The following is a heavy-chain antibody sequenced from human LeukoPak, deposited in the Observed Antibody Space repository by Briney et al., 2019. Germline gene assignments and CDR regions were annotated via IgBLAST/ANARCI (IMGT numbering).Heavy chain of an antibody. CDR1: RFTVSSNY. Sequence: GGSLRLSCAASRFTVSSNYMSWVRQAPGKGLEWVSIIYSGTTTYYADSVKGRFTISRDNSKNTLYLQMSSLRAEDTAVYYCARLGPWSGIPGDYYHFAMDVWGQGTTVTVSS. CDR2: IYSGTTT. J-gene: IGHJ6*02. V-gene: IGHV3-66*04. D-gene: IGHD3-3*01. CDR3: ARLGPWSGIPGDYYHFAMDV.